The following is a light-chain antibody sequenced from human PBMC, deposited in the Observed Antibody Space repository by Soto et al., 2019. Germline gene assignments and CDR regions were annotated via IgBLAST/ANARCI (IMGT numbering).Light chain of an antibody. CDR3: LQDYSYPRT. V-gene: IGKV1-6*01. Sequence: AIQMTQSPSSLSASVGDRVTITCRASQDIRTELGWYQQKPGNAPKLLIYATSILQSGVPSRYSGIGSGTDFTLSISSLQPEDFATYYCLQDYSYPRTFGQGTKGDIK. J-gene: IGKJ1*01. CDR1: QDIRTE. CDR2: ATS.